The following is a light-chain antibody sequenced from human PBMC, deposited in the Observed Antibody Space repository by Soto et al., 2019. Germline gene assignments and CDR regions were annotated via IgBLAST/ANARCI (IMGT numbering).Light chain of an antibody. CDR3: SSYSSSTTLRV. CDR2: EVT. V-gene: IGLV2-14*01. J-gene: IGLJ1*01. Sequence: QSVMTQPPSVSAAPGQKVTISCSGSSSNIGGNSVSWYQQHPGKAPKVMIYEVTNRPSGVSNRFSGSKSGNTASLTISGLQAEDEADYYCSSYSSSTTLRVFGTGTKLTVL. CDR1: SSNIGGNS.